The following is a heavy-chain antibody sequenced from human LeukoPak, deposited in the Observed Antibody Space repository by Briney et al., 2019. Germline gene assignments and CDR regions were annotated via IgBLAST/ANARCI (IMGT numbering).Heavy chain of an antibody. V-gene: IGHV3-30*18. CDR1: GFTFSSYS. J-gene: IGHJ5*02. CDR3: AKDRLEMATIWNHWFDP. Sequence: GGSLRLSCAASGFTFSSYSMNWVRQAPGKGLEWVAVISYDGSNKYYADSVKGRFTISRDNSKNTLYLQMNSLRAEDTAVYYCAKDRLEMATIWNHWFDPWGQGTLVTVSS. D-gene: IGHD5-24*01. CDR2: ISYDGSNK.